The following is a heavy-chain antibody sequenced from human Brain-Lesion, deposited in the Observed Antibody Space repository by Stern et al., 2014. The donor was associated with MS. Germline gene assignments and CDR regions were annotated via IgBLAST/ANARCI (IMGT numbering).Heavy chain of an antibody. CDR2: SDHSGSP. Sequence: VQLVESGPGLVKPSGTLSLTCAVSGGSISSSNWWSWVRQSPGKGLEWIGESDHSGSPLSTPPLKSRLPLSVEKPRTPSPLNLRSGPPADTAVYFCARFPASRPHVFDSWGQGTLVTVSS. D-gene: IGHD6-13*01. CDR3: ARFPASRPHVFDS. V-gene: IGHV4-4*02. CDR1: GGSISSSNW. J-gene: IGHJ4*02.